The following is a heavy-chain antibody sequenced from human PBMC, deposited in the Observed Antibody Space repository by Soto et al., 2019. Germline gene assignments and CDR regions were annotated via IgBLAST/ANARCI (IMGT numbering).Heavy chain of an antibody. J-gene: IGHJ4*02. Sequence: EVQLVESGGGLVQPGGSLRLSCAASGFTFSSYSMNWVRQAPGKGLEWVSYISSSSSTIYYADSVKGRFTISRDNAKNSLYLQMNSLRDEDTAVYYCARGLIRITIFGVGPVDYWGQGTLFTVSS. CDR1: GFTFSSYS. CDR2: ISSSSSTI. V-gene: IGHV3-48*02. CDR3: ARGLIRITIFGVGPVDY. D-gene: IGHD3-3*01.